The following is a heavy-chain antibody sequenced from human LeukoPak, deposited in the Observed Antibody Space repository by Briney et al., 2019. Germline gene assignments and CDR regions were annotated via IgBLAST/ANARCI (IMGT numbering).Heavy chain of an antibody. CDR2: ITPKSGDT. CDR3: ASVRLADERAWAY. CDR1: GYTFSDFY. J-gene: IGHJ4*02. Sequence: ASVKVACKASGYTFSDFYLHWVRQAPGQGLEYVGWITPKSGDTYSPQRFQGRVTMTRDASISTAYMELSSLRSDDTAVYFCASVRLADERAWAYWGQGTLVTVSS. D-gene: IGHD3-3*02. V-gene: IGHV1-2*02.